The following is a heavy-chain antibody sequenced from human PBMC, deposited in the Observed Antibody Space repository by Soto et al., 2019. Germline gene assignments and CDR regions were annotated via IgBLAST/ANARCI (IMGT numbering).Heavy chain of an antibody. CDR1: GYTFTSHD. CDR3: ARGLPCDSCYNF. Sequence: QVQLVQSGAEVKKPGASVKVSCQASGYTFTSHDINWVRQATGHGLEWMGWMNPNSGNTGYAQKFQGRVTMTRDTSTRTAYLELSNLRSEDTAVYYCARGLPCDSCYNFWGQGSLVTVSS. D-gene: IGHD2-15*01. V-gene: IGHV1-8*01. J-gene: IGHJ4*02. CDR2: MNPNSGNT.